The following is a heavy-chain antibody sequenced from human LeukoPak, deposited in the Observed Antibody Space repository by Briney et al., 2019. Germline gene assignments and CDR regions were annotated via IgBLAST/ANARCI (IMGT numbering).Heavy chain of an antibody. V-gene: IGHV3-21*01. Sequence: GGSLRLSCAASGFTFSSYSMNWVRQAPGKGLEWVSSISSSSSYIYYADSVKGRFTISRDNAKNSLYLQMNSLRAEDTAVYYCARDTYYYDSSGSYYFDYWGQGTLVTVSS. CDR3: ARDTYYYDSSGSYYFDY. CDR2: ISSSSSYI. J-gene: IGHJ4*02. D-gene: IGHD3-22*01. CDR1: GFTFSSYS.